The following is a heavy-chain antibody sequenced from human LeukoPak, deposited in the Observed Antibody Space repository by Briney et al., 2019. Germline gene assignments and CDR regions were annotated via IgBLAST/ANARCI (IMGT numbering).Heavy chain of an antibody. CDR2: IYYSGST. CDR1: GGSISSYY. CDR3: ARGLYDYVWGSYRENYYFDY. Sequence: PSETLSLXCTVSGGSISSYYWSWIRQPPGKGLEWIGYIYYSGSTNYNPSLKSRVTISVDTSKNQFSLKLSSVTAADTAVYYCARGLYDYVWGSYRENYYFDYWGQGTLVTVSS. D-gene: IGHD3-16*02. J-gene: IGHJ4*02. V-gene: IGHV4-59*01.